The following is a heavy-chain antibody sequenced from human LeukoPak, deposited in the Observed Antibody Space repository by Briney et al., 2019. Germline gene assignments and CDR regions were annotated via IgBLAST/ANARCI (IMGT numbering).Heavy chain of an antibody. CDR2: SNVGNGNT. V-gene: IGHV1-3*01. Sequence: ASVKVSCKASGYTFTSYAMHWVRQAPGQRLEWMGWSNVGNGNTKYSQDFQGRVTITRDTSASTAYMELSSLRSEDTAVYYCAKVNGDNTFDYWGQGTLVTVSS. CDR1: GYTFTSYA. CDR3: AKVNGDNTFDY. J-gene: IGHJ4*02. D-gene: IGHD7-27*01.